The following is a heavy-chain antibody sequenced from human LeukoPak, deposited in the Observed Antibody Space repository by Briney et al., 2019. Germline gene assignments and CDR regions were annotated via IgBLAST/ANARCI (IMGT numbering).Heavy chain of an antibody. CDR3: AVVDNSGWYCHDY. J-gene: IGHJ4*02. V-gene: IGHV3-66*01. Sequence: PGGSLRLSCAASGFAVSTNYMSWVRQAPGKGLEWVSVIYSGDNTYYAGSVKGRFTISRDISKNTLYLQMNSLRAEDTAVYYCAVVDNSGWYCHDYWGQGTLVTVSS. CDR2: IYSGDNT. CDR1: GFAVSTNY. D-gene: IGHD6-19*01.